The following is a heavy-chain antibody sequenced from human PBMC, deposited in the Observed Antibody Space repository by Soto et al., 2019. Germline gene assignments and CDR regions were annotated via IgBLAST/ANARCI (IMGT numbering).Heavy chain of an antibody. V-gene: IGHV3-53*01. CDR3: AREAGDYGDYPFGGYYYGMDV. CDR2: IYSGGST. J-gene: IGHJ6*02. CDR1: GFTVSSNY. D-gene: IGHD4-17*01. Sequence: PGGSLRLSCAASGFTVSSNYMSWVRQAPGKWLEWVSVIYSGGSTYYADSVKGRFTISRDNSKNTLYLQMNSLRAEDTAVYYCAREAGDYGDYPFGGYYYGMDVWGQGXTVTVYS.